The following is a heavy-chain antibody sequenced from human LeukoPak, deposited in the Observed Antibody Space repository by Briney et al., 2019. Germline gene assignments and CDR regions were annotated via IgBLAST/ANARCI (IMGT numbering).Heavy chain of an antibody. CDR3: ARDTHITTVTTSSSYYYGMDV. CDR1: GFTFSSYA. Sequence: GGSLRLSCAASGFTFSSYAMHWVRQAPGKGLEWVAVISYDGSNKYYADSVKGRFTISRDNSKNTLYLQMNSLRAEDTAVYYCARDTHITTVTTSSSYYYGMDVWGQGTTVTVSS. CDR2: ISYDGSNK. J-gene: IGHJ6*02. V-gene: IGHV3-30*04. D-gene: IGHD4-17*01.